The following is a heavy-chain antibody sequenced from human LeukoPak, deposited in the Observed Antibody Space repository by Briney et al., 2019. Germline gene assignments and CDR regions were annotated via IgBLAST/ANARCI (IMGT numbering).Heavy chain of an antibody. CDR1: SDSISSGDYY. CDR3: ARVHKSYGDYPYYFDS. V-gene: IGHV4-30-4*01. J-gene: IGHJ4*02. Sequence: ASQTLSLTCTVSSDSISSGDYYWSWIRQPAGKGLEFIGYINKKGGTFYNPPLKSRVSISIDTSKNQFSLKLTSVTAADTAVYFRARVHKSYGDYPYYFDSWGQGTLVTVSS. D-gene: IGHD4-17*01. CDR2: INKKGGT.